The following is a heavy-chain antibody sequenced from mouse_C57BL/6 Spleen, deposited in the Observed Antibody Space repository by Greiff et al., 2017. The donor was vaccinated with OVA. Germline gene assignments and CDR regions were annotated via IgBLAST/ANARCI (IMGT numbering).Heavy chain of an antibody. CDR1: GYTFTDYY. CDR3: ATNFDY. CDR2: INPNNGGT. V-gene: IGHV1-26*01. J-gene: IGHJ2*01. Sequence: VQLKHSGPELVKPGASVKISCKASGYTFTDYYMNWVKQSHGKSLEWIGDINPNNGGTSYNQKFKGKATLTVDKSSSTAYMELRSLTSEDSAVYYCATNFDYWGQGTTLTGSS.